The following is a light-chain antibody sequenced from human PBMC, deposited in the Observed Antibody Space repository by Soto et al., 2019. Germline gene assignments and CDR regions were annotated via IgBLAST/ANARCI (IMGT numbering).Light chain of an antibody. CDR1: QPVSANY. Sequence: VLTQSPATLSLSPGERATLSCRANQPVSANYLAWYQQKPGQAPRLLIYGASSRATGIPDRFSGSGSGTDFTLTISRLEPEDFAVFYCHEYGSSPFTFGPGTKVDIK. V-gene: IGKV3-20*01. J-gene: IGKJ3*01. CDR2: GAS. CDR3: HEYGSSPFT.